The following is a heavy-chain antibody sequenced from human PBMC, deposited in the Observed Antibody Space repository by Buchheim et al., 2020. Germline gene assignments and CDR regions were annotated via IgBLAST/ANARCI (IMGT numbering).Heavy chain of an antibody. J-gene: IGHJ6*02. Sequence: QVQLVQSGAEVKKPGASVKVSCKASGYTFTGYYMHWVRQAPGQGLEWMGWINPNSGGTNYAQKFQGWVTMTRDTSISTAYMELSRLRSDDTAVYYCTRDYKRASRHYYYYYGMDVWGQGTT. V-gene: IGHV1-2*04. CDR1: GYTFTGYY. CDR2: INPNSGGT. D-gene: IGHD3-10*01. CDR3: TRDYKRASRHYYYYYGMDV.